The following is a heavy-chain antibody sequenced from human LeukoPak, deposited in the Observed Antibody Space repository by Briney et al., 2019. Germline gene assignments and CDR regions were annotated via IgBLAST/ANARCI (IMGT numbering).Heavy chain of an antibody. CDR3: ALFGARPEMTTVTQLYFDY. CDR1: GGSFSGYY. D-gene: IGHD4-17*01. V-gene: IGHV4-34*01. CDR2: INHSGST. J-gene: IGHJ4*02. Sequence: PSETLSLTCAVYGGSFSGYYWSWIRQPPGKGLEWIGEINHSGSTNYNPSLKSRVTISVDTSKNQFSLKLSSVTAADTAVYYCALFGARPEMTTVTQLYFDYWGQGTLVTVSS.